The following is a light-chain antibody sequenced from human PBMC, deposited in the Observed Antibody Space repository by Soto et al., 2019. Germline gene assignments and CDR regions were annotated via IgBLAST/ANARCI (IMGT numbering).Light chain of an antibody. J-gene: IGKJ5*01. CDR2: RAS. Sequence: ELVLTQSPATLSVSPGERATLSCRASQSVGSLLAWYQQKPGQAPRLLIYRASSRATGISGSFSGSGSGTEFTLTITSLQSEDFAVYYCQQYNEWPITFGQGTRLEIK. V-gene: IGKV3-15*01. CDR3: QQYNEWPIT. CDR1: QSVGSL.